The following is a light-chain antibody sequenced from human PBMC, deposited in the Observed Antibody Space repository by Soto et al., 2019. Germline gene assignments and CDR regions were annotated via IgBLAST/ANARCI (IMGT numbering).Light chain of an antibody. Sequence: DVQMTQSLSSLSASVGDRVTITCRASQSINNWLAWYQQKPGKAPKFLIYDASTLETGVPSRFSGSASGTEFTLTISGLQPEDVASYYCQQYDTYPLTFGGGTRVELK. CDR2: DAS. CDR1: QSINNW. V-gene: IGKV1-5*01. CDR3: QQYDTYPLT. J-gene: IGKJ4*01.